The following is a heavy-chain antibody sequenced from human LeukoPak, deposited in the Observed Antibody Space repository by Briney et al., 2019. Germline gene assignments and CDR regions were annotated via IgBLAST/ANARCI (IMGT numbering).Heavy chain of an antibody. V-gene: IGHV4-34*01. CDR1: GVSFSTYY. D-gene: IGHD4-17*01. CDR2: VNHSGYT. Sequence: SETLSLTCDVSGVSFSTYYWSWIRQSPEKGLEWIGEVNHSGYTNLNPSLKSRVTISVDTSKNQFSLKLSAVTAADTAVYYCARQLYGSDYWGQGTLVTVSS. J-gene: IGHJ4*02. CDR3: ARQLYGSDY.